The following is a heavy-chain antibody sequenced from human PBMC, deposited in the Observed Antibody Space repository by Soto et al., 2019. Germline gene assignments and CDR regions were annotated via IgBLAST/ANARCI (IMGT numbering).Heavy chain of an antibody. Sequence: SHALSITCASCGGSVCSNRAAWNWIRQSPSRGLEWLGRTYYRSKWYNDYAVSVKSRITINPDTSKNQFSLQLNSVTPEDTAVYYCARDLVRGVITLYYYGIDVSGQGTTVTVSS. J-gene: IGHJ6*02. CDR1: GGSVCSNRAA. D-gene: IGHD3-10*01. CDR3: ARDLVRGVITLYYYGIDV. CDR2: TYYRSKWYN. V-gene: IGHV6-1*01.